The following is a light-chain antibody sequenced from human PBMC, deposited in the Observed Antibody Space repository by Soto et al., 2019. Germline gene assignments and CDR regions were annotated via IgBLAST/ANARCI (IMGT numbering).Light chain of an antibody. CDR2: GAS. CDR1: QSVRGN. Sequence: EIVMTQSPGTLSVSPGERATLSCRASQSVRGNLAGYQQKPSESPTRLLYGASSRATASPATFSGSGSVTEFTLTISSLQSEDFAVYYYQQYNNWPSITFGQGTQLEIK. J-gene: IGKJ5*01. CDR3: QQYNNWPSIT. V-gene: IGKV3-15*01.